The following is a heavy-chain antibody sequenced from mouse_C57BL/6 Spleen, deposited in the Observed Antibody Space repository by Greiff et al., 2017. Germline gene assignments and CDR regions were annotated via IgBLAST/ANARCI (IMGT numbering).Heavy chain of an antibody. D-gene: IGHD1-1*01. CDR1: GYTFTSYW. Sequence: VQLQQPGAELVMPGASVKLSCKASGYTFTSYWMHWVKQRPGQGLEWIGEIDPSDSYTNYNQKFKGKSTLTVDKSSSTAYMQLSSLTSEDSAVYYCARHHYYGSSPWFAYWGQGTLVTVSA. CDR3: ARHHYYGSSPWFAY. V-gene: IGHV1-69*01. J-gene: IGHJ3*01. CDR2: IDPSDSYT.